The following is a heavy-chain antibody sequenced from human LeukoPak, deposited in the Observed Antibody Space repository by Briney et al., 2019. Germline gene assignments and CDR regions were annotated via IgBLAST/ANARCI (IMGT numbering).Heavy chain of an antibody. V-gene: IGHV4-59*01. Sequence: SETLSFTCTVSGGSISSYYWSWIRQPPGKGLEWIGCIYYSGSTNYNPSLKSRVTISVDTSKNQFSLKLSSVTAADTAVYYCARRSGWEPYFDYWGQGTLVTVSS. CDR1: GGSISSYY. CDR3: ARRSGWEPYFDY. D-gene: IGHD1-26*01. J-gene: IGHJ4*02. CDR2: IYYSGST.